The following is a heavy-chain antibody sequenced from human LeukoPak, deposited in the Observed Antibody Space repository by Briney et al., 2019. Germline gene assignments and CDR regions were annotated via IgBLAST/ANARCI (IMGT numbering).Heavy chain of an antibody. J-gene: IGHJ3*02. V-gene: IGHV3-7*01. CDR3: ARLHSGSYYGDAFDI. D-gene: IGHD1-26*01. CDR1: GFTFSNYW. CDR2: IKQDASEK. Sequence: GGSLRLSCVGSGFTFSNYWLSWVRQTPGKGLEWVANIKQDASEKYHVDSVKGRFTISRDNAKNSLYLQMNTLRAEDTAVYYCARLHSGSYYGDAFDIWGQGTMATVSS.